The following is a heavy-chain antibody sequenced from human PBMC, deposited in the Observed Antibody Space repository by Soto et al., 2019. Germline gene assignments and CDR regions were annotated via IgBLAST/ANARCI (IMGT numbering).Heavy chain of an antibody. V-gene: IGHV6-1*01. Sequence: QVQLQQSGPGLVKPSQTLSLTCAISGDSVSSNSAAWNWIRQSPSRGLEWLGRTFYRSKWYYDYAISVKSRITRNPDTSKNQFSLHLNSVTPEDTAVYYCARCDTVSAEYFQHWGQGILVTVSS. CDR2: TFYRSKWYY. D-gene: IGHD5-18*01. CDR1: GDSVSSNSAA. J-gene: IGHJ1*01. CDR3: ARCDTVSAEYFQH.